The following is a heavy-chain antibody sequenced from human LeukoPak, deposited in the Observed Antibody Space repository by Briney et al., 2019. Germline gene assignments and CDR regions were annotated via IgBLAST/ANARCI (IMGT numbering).Heavy chain of an antibody. Sequence: PGGSLRLSCVGSGFTFSSYHMHWVRQAPGKGLEWLALISYDGSKTYYADSLQGRVIISRDNSKNTLFLQMETLRPEDTAVYYCARDAYKGLYYFDYWGQGTLVTVSS. CDR1: GFTFSSYH. CDR3: ARDAYKGLYYFDY. J-gene: IGHJ4*02. D-gene: IGHD5-24*01. CDR2: ISYDGSKT. V-gene: IGHV3-30*03.